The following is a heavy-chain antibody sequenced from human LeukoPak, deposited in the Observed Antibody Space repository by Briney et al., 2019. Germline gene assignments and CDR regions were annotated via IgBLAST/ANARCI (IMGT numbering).Heavy chain of an antibody. J-gene: IGHJ4*02. CDR1: GGSISSGCYY. D-gene: IGHD6-13*01. CDR3: ARVLGSSWYYFDY. Sequence: PSETLSLTCPVSGGSISSGCYYWSWIRQPAGRGLEWLGRIYTSGSTHYNPSLEGRATISVDTSKNQFSLELSSVTAADTAVYYCARVLGSSWYYFDYWGQGTLVTVSS. V-gene: IGHV4-61*02. CDR2: IYTSGST.